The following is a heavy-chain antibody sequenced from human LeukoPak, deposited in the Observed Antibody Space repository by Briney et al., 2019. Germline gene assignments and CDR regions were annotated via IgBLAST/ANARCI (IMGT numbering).Heavy chain of an antibody. Sequence: PSETLSLTCTVSGGSISSYYWSWIRQPAGKGLEWIGRIYTSGSTNYNPSLKSRVTMSVDTSKNQFSLKLSSVTAADTAVYYCASDRVPTYSSSWPDAFDIWGQGTMVTVSS. CDR2: IYTSGST. J-gene: IGHJ3*02. D-gene: IGHD6-13*01. CDR3: ASDRVPTYSSSWPDAFDI. CDR1: GGSISSYY. V-gene: IGHV4-4*07.